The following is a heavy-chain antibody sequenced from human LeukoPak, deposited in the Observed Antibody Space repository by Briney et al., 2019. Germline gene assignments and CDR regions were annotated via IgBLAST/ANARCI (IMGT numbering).Heavy chain of an antibody. J-gene: IGHJ4*02. CDR1: GFMFGRFA. Sequence: GGSLRLSCAASGFMFGRFAMSWVRQAPGKGLEWVSYISSSGSTIYYADSVKGRFTISRDNAKNSLYLQMNSLRAEDTAVYYCARDIAAGGNEDYWGQGTLVTVSS. CDR3: ARDIAAGGNEDY. D-gene: IGHD1-1*01. CDR2: ISSSGSTI. V-gene: IGHV3-48*03.